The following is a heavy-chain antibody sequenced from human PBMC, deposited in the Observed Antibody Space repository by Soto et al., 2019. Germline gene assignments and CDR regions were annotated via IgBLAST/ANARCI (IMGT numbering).Heavy chain of an antibody. CDR3: ARDYDFWSGPSPFDP. CDR1: GVTCSSYG. D-gene: IGHD3-3*01. CDR2: IWYEGSNK. Sequence: GGSLRLSCGASGVTCSSYGMHRVRQAPGKGLEWVAVIWYEGSNKYYADSVKGRFTISRDNSKNTLYLQMNSLRAEDTAVYYCARDYDFWSGPSPFDPWGQGTLVTVSS. V-gene: IGHV3-33*01. J-gene: IGHJ5*02.